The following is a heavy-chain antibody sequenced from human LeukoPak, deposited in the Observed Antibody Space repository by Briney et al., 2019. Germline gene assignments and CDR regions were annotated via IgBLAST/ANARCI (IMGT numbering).Heavy chain of an antibody. D-gene: IGHD2-15*01. CDR1: GYTFTSYG. V-gene: IGHV1-18*01. Sequence: ASVKLSCKASGYTFTSYGISRVRQAPGQGLEWMGWISAYNGNTNYAQKLQGRVTMTTDTYTSTAYMELRSLRSDDTAVYYCARVQGGKGDYWGQGTLVTVSS. CDR3: ARVQGGKGDY. J-gene: IGHJ4*02. CDR2: ISAYNGNT.